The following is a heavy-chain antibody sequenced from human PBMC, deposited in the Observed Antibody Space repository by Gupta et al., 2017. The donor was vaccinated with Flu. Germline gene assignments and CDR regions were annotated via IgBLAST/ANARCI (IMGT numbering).Heavy chain of an antibody. J-gene: IGHJ5*01. CDR3: ARQDGRNWFDS. CDR2: LYKSGGT. Sequence: QVQLQESGPGLVKPSETLSLTCAVSGGSIASPTHYWTWIRQSAGKGLEWIGRLYKSGGTDQNPTLKSRLTMSLDMSKKQFSLKLTSVTVADTGLYYCARQDGRNWFDSWGQGILVTVSS. V-gene: IGHV4-61*02. CDR1: GGSIASPTHY.